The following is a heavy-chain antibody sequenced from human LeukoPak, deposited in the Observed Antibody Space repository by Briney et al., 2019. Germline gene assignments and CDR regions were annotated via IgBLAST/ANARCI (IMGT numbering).Heavy chain of an antibody. CDR1: GGSISSYY. J-gene: IGHJ6*03. Sequence: PSETLSLTCTVSGGSISSYYWSWIRQPPGKGLEWIGYIYYSGSTNYNPSLKSRVTISVDTSKNQFSLKLSSVTAADTAVYYCARDIGDGYYYYMDVWGKGTTVTISS. CDR2: IYYSGST. CDR3: ARDIGDGYYYYMDV. V-gene: IGHV4-59*01. D-gene: IGHD5-24*01.